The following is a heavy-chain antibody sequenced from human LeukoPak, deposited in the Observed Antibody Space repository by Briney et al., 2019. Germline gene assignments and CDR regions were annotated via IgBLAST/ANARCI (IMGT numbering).Heavy chain of an antibody. CDR1: GYTFTSYA. V-gene: IGHV1-18*01. CDR2: ISAYNGST. D-gene: IGHD3-3*01. J-gene: IGHJ6*03. CDR3: ARQALWSHYYMDV. Sequence: ASVNVSCTASGYTFTSYAMNWVRQAPGQGLEWMGWISAYNGSTNYAQKLQGRVTMTTDTSTSTAYMELRSLRSDDTAVYYCARQALWSHYYMDVWGKGTTVTISS.